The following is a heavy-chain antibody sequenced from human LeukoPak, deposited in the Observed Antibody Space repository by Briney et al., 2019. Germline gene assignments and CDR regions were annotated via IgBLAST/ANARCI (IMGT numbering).Heavy chain of an antibody. CDR3: ARTPQKYCGSTSCFNWFDS. V-gene: IGHV3-43*01. CDR2: LTWDGGRT. Sequence: GGSLRLSCAASGLTFDDYTMHWVRQAPGKGLQWVSLLTWDGGRTYYAGSVKGRFTISRDNSKNTLYLQMNSLRTEDTALYYCARTPQKYCGSTSCFNWFDSWGQGTLVTVSS. J-gene: IGHJ5*01. D-gene: IGHD2-2*01. CDR1: GLTFDDYT.